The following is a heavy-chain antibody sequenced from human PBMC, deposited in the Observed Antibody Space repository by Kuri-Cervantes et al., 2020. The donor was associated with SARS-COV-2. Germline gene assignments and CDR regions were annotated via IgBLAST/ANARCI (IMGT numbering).Heavy chain of an antibody. D-gene: IGHD6-6*01. V-gene: IGHV1-2*02. CDR1: GYTFTGYY. Sequence: ASVKVSCKASGYTFTGYYMHWVRQAPGQGLEWMGWINPKSGGTNYAQKFQGRVTMTRDTSISTAYMELSRPRSDDTAVYYCARDPGASSSDYFDYWGQGTPVTVSS. CDR3: ARDPGASSSDYFDY. CDR2: INPKSGGT. J-gene: IGHJ4*02.